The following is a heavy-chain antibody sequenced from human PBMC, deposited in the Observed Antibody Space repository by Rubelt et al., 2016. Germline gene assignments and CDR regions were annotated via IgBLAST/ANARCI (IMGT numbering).Heavy chain of an antibody. CDR2: IWYDGSNK. Sequence: QVQLVESGGGVVQPGRSLRLSCAASGFTFSSYGMHWVRQAPGKGLEWVAVIWYDGSNKYYADSVKGRFTISRDNSKNTLYLQMNSLRAEDTAVYYCARITMIVVATVDIWGQGTMVTVSS. J-gene: IGHJ3*02. V-gene: IGHV3-33*01. CDR3: ARITMIVVATVDI. CDR1: GFTFSSYG. D-gene: IGHD3-22*01.